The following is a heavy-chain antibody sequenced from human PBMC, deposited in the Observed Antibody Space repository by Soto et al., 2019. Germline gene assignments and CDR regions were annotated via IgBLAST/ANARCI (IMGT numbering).Heavy chain of an antibody. CDR2: IIPIFGTA. Sequence: GASVKVSCKASGGTFSSYAISWVRQAPGQGLEWMGGIIPIFGTANYAQKFQGRVTITADESTSTAYMELSGLRSEDTAVYYCARDRNMVRGVIITLSGFDYWGQGTLVT. D-gene: IGHD3-10*01. J-gene: IGHJ4*02. CDR3: ARDRNMVRGVIITLSGFDY. V-gene: IGHV1-69*13. CDR1: GGTFSSYA.